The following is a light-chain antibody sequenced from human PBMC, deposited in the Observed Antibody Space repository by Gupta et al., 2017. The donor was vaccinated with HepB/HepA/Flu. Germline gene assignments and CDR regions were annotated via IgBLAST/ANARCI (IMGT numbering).Light chain of an antibody. V-gene: IGLV1-36*01. Sequence: QSVLTQPPSVSAAPRQTVTISCSGRTSNIVNNAVSWYQQLPGTAPKLLMYDDDLLPSGLASRFSGSKCGTAASLASTGLRSEDEADYYCAAWDDMLTGVVFGGGTKLPVL. CDR1: TSNIVNNA. J-gene: IGLJ2*01. CDR3: AAWDDMLTGVV. CDR2: DDD.